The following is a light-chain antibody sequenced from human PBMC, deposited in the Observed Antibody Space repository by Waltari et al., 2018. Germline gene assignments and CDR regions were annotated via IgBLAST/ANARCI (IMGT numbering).Light chain of an antibody. CDR3: QQYYTIPIT. V-gene: IGKV4-1*01. Sequence: DTVMTQSPNSLAVSLGERATINCQSSQNIVYSSNSKTYLAWYQQKPGQPPKLLLYWAPTRASGVPDRFSGSGSGTDFTLTISSLRTEDVAVYYCQQYYTIPITFGQGTRQEIK. CDR1: QNIVYSSNSKTY. CDR2: WAP. J-gene: IGKJ5*01.